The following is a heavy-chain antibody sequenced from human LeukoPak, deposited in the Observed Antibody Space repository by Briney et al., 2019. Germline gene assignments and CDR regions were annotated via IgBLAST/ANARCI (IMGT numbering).Heavy chain of an antibody. V-gene: IGHV4-34*01. J-gene: IGHJ4*02. CDR2: INSSGSI. D-gene: IGHD3-10*01. CDR1: GGSFSGYY. CDR3: ARDARFGELVDY. Sequence: SETLSLTCAVYGGSFSGYYWSWIRQPPGKGPEWIGEINSSGSINYNPSLKSRVTISVDMSKNQFSLKLTSVTAADTAMYYCARDARFGELVDYWGRGTLVTVSS.